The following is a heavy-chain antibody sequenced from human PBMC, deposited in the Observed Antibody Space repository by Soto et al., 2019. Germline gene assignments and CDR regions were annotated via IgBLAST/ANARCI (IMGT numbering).Heavy chain of an antibody. Sequence: QVQLVESGGGVVQPGRSLRLSCAASGFTFSSYAMHWVRQAPGKGLEWVAVISYDGSNKYYADSVKGRFTISRDNSKNTLYLQMNSLRAEDTAVYYCARAGVQYSTLYYFDYWGQGTLVTVSS. CDR3: ARAGVQYSTLYYFDY. D-gene: IGHD4-4*01. CDR2: ISYDGSNK. V-gene: IGHV3-30-3*01. CDR1: GFTFSSYA. J-gene: IGHJ4*02.